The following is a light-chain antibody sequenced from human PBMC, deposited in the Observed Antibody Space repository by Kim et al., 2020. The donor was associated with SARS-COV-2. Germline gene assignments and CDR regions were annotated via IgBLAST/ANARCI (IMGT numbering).Light chain of an antibody. CDR1: SSDVGGYNY. CDR3: SSYTISNTLVV. V-gene: IGLV2-14*03. J-gene: IGLJ6*01. Sequence: QSITISCTGTSSDVGGYNYVSWYQQHPGKAPKLMIYGVTNRPSGVSNRFSGSKSGNTASLTISGLQAEDEADYYCSSYTISNTLVVFGGGTQVTVL. CDR2: GVT.